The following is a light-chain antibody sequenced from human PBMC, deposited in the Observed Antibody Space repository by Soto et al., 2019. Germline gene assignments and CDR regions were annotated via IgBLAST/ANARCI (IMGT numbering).Light chain of an antibody. CDR1: QSISSS. CDR3: QQYYNWPLT. CDR2: GAS. V-gene: IGKV3-15*01. Sequence: EIVMTQSPATLSVSPGERATLSCRASQSISSSLAWYQQRPGQAPRLLIYGASARATGLPARFSGSGSGTQFTLTISSLQSEDFAVYHCQQYYNWPLTFGGGTKVEIK. J-gene: IGKJ4*01.